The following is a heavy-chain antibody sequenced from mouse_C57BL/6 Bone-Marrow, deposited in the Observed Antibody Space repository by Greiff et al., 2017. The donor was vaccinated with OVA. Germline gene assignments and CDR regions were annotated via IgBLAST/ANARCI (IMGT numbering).Heavy chain of an antibody. Sequence: VQLQQPWAELVKPGASVKLSCKASGYTFTSYWMHWVKQRPGQGLEWIGMIHPNSGSTNYNEKFKSKATLTVDKSSSTAYMQLSSLTSEDSAVYYCARRDGNYEDFDYFDYWGQGTTLTVSS. CDR2: IHPNSGST. V-gene: IGHV1-64*01. D-gene: IGHD2-1*01. J-gene: IGHJ2*01. CDR3: ARRDGNYEDFDYFDY. CDR1: GYTFTSYW.